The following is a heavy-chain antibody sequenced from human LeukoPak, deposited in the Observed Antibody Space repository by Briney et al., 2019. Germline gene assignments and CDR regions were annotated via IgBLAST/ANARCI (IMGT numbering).Heavy chain of an antibody. CDR2: IRGSSTDK. CDR3: VRDHYWAFDY. CDR1: GFFFSDYS. D-gene: IGHD2-8*02. J-gene: IGHJ4*02. V-gene: IGHV3-48*01. Sequence: GGSLRLSCEAPGFFFSDYSMNWVRQAPGKGLEWISYIRGSSTDKTYADSVKGRFNIYRDDAKNSLFLQMGSLRAEDTAVYYCVRDHYWAFDYWGQGILVTVSS.